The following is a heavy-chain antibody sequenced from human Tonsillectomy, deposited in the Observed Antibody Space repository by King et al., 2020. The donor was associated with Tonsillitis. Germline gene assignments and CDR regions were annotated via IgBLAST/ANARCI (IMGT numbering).Heavy chain of an antibody. CDR1: GGSISSYY. J-gene: IGHJ6*02. Sequence: QLQESGPGLVKPSETLSLTCTVSGGSISSYYWSWIRQPPGKGLEWIGYIYYSGSTNYNPPLKSRVTISVDTSKNQFSLKLSSVTAADTAVYYCASDKVWSGYYCAHGMDVWGQGTTVTVSS. D-gene: IGHD3-3*01. CDR3: ASDKVWSGYYCAHGMDV. V-gene: IGHV4-59*01. CDR2: IYYSGST.